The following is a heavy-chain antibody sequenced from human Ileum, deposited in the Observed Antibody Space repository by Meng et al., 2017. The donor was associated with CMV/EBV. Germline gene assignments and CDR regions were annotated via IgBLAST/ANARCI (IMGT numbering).Heavy chain of an antibody. J-gene: IGHJ6*02. CDR3: ARSPLYCSSTSCSSYYYYGMDV. CDR2: MNPNSGNT. CDR1: GYTFTSYD. Sequence: ASVKVSCKASGYTFTSYDINWVRQATGQGLEWMGWMNPNSGNTGYAQKFQGRVTITTDESTSTAYMELSSLRSEDTAVYYCARSPLYCSSTSCSSYYYYGMDVWGQGTTVTVSS. V-gene: IGHV1-8*01. D-gene: IGHD2-2*01.